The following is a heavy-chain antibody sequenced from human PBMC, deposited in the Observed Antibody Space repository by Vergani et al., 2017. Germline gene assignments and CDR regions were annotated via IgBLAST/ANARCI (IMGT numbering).Heavy chain of an antibody. V-gene: IGHV1-69*01. Sequence: VQLVQSGAEVKKPGSSLILSCKASGGSFKHYAFSWVRQAPGQGLEWLGGIIPTFGTATYAQRFQGRVTITADESTSTAYMDLTSLRLEDTAVYYCASNTYWSGNGEDHWGQGTLITVSS. D-gene: IGHD3-3*01. CDR1: GGSFKHYA. J-gene: IGHJ4*02. CDR3: ASNTYWSGNGEDH. CDR2: IIPTFGTA.